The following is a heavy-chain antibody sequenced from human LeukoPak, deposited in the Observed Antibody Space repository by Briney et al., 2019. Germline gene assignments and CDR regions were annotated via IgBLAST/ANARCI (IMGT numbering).Heavy chain of an antibody. V-gene: IGHV3-9*01. CDR2: ISWNSGSI. CDR3: AKDMGAAYYYGSGEDY. D-gene: IGHD3-10*01. CDR1: GFTFDDYA. J-gene: IGHJ4*02. Sequence: GGSLRLSCAASGFTFDDYAMHWVRQAPGKGLEWVSGISWNSGSIGYADSVKGRFTISRDNAKNSLYLQMNSLRAEDTALYYCAKDMGAAYYYGSGEDYCGQGTLVTVSS.